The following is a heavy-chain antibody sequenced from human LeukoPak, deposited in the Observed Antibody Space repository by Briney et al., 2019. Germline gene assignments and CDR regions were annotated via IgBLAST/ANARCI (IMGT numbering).Heavy chain of an antibody. CDR3: AKDRNWNPDAFDI. Sequence: GGSLRLSCAASGFTVSSNYMSWVRQAPGKGLEWVSSIYIGGSTYYADSVKGRFTISRDNSKNTLYLQMNSLRAEDTAVYYCAKDRNWNPDAFDIWGQGTMVTVSS. J-gene: IGHJ3*02. CDR2: IYIGGST. D-gene: IGHD1-1*01. V-gene: IGHV3-53*01. CDR1: GFTVSSNY.